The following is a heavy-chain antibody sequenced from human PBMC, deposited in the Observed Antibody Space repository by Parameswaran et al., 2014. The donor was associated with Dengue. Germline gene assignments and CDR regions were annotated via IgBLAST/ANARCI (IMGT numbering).Heavy chain of an antibody. J-gene: IGHJ4*02. D-gene: IGHD3-3*01. CDR3: AKDRDTSGYSDFDY. V-gene: IGHV3-23*01. Sequence: VRQAPGKGLEWVSGLSGIGLSTYYADSVKGRFTISRDNSKNTLYLQMNSLRAEDTAVYYCAKDRDTSGYSDFDYWGQGTLVTVSS. CDR2: LSGIGLST.